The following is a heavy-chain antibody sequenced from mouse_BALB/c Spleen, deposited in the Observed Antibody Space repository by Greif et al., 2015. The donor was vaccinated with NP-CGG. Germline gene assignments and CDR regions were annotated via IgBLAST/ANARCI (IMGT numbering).Heavy chain of an antibody. D-gene: IGHD2-1*01. CDR1: GFAFSSYD. CDR2: ISSGGSYT. Sequence: DVMLVESGGGLVKPGGSLRLSCAASGFAFSSYDMSWVRQTPEKRLEWVATISSGGSYTYYPDSVKGRFTISRDNARNTLYLQMSSLRSEDTALYYCARHAYGNYEAWFAYWGQGALVTVSA. J-gene: IGHJ3*01. V-gene: IGHV5-9*02. CDR3: ARHAYGNYEAWFAY.